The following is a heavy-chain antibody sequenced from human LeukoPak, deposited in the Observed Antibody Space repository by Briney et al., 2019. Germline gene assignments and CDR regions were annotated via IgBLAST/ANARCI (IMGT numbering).Heavy chain of an antibody. CDR2: IKQDGSEK. V-gene: IGHV3-7*01. D-gene: IGHD3-3*01. CDR1: GFTFSSYW. CDR3: ARDLGTPSGYYRY. Sequence: GGSLRLSCAASGFTFSSYWMSWVRQAPGKGLEWVANIKQDGSEKYYVDSVKGRFTISRDNAKNSLYLQMNSLRAEDTAVYYCARDLGTPSGYYRYWGQGTLVTVSS. J-gene: IGHJ4*02.